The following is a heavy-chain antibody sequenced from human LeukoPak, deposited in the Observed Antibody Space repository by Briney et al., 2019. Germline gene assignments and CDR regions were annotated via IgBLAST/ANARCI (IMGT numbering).Heavy chain of an antibody. CDR3: ANHNIATFDY. CDR1: GFTSTTYA. D-gene: IGHD2/OR15-2a*01. V-gene: IGHV3-23*01. Sequence: PGGSLRLSCAASGFTSTTYAMSWVRQAPGKGLEWVSAISGTGGNTYYADSVKGRFTISRDNSKNTLHLQMNSLRAEDTAVYYCANHNIATFDYWGQGTLVTVSS. CDR2: ISGTGGNT. J-gene: IGHJ4*02.